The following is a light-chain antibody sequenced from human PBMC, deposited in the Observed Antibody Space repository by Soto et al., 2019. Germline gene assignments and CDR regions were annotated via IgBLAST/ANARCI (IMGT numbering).Light chain of an antibody. CDR1: SSNIGAGYG. CDR2: GNT. Sequence: QSVLTQPPSVSGAPGQRVTISCTGSSSNIGAGYGVHWYQKLPGTAPKLLIYGNTNRPSGVPDRFSGSKSGTSASLAITGLQDEDEADYYCQSYDNSLRGSVFGGGTKLTVL. CDR3: QSYDNSLRGSV. V-gene: IGLV1-40*01. J-gene: IGLJ2*01.